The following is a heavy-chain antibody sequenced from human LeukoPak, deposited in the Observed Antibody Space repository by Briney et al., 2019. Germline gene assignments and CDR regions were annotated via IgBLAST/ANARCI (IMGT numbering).Heavy chain of an antibody. CDR2: IYYSGST. D-gene: IGHD4-17*01. J-gene: IGHJ3*02. V-gene: IGHV4-39*01. CDR3: ARRGSYGDYDASAFDI. CDR1: GGSISSSSYY. Sequence: ASETLSLTCTVSGGSISSSSYYWGWIRQPPGKGLEWIGSIYYSGSTYYNPSLKSRVTISVDTSKNQFSLKLSSVTAADTAVYYCARRGSYGDYDASAFDIWGQGTMVTVSS.